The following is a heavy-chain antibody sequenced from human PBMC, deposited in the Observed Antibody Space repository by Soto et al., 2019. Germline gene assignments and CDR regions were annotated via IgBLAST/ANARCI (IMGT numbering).Heavy chain of an antibody. Sequence: QVQLQESGPGLVKTSQTLSLICSVSGDSIGNGGYFWSWIRQHPEEGLKWMGYIHDSGSPYYNPSLKSRVTMSLDTSKNQFSLRLDTVTAADTAIYYCARGNCSGGNCFFFDYWGQGTLVTVSS. J-gene: IGHJ4*02. CDR3: ARGNCSGGNCFFFDY. D-gene: IGHD2-15*01. CDR2: IHDSGSP. CDR1: GDSIGNGGYF. V-gene: IGHV4-31*03.